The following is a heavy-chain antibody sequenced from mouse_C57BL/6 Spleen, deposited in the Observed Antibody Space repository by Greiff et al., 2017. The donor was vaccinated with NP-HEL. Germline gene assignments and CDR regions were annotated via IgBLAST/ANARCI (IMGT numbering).Heavy chain of an antibody. CDR2: INPSTGGT. CDR1: GYSFTGYY. Sequence: VQLQQSGPELVKPGASVKISCKASGYSFTGYYMNWVKQSPEKSLEWIGEINPSTGGTTYNQKFKAKATLTVDKSSSTAYMQLKSLTSEDSAVYYCAGSSQFAYWGQGTLVTVSA. V-gene: IGHV1-42*01. CDR3: AGSSQFAY. J-gene: IGHJ3*01. D-gene: IGHD1-1*01.